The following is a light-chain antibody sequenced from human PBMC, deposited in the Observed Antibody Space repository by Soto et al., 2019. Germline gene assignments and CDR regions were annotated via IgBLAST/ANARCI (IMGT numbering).Light chain of an antibody. J-gene: IGLJ3*02. CDR2: EVS. CDR3: CSYAGSSTCV. CDR1: SSDVGSYNL. Sequence: QSALTQPASVSGSPGQSITISCTGTSSDVGSYNLISWYQQHPGKAPKLMIYEVSKRPSGVSNRFSGSKSGNTASLTISGLQAEDDADYYCCSYAGSSTCVFGGGTKVTVL. V-gene: IGLV2-23*02.